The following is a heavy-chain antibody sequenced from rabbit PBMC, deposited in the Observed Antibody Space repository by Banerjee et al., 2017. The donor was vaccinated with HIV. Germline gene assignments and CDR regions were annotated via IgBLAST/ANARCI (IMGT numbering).Heavy chain of an antibody. CDR2: IYSRGSA. Sequence: QEQLEESGGDLVKPEGSLTLTCTASGFYLSSRYWICLVRQAPGKGLEWIGIIYSRGSAYYASWVNGRFTISSDNAQNTVDLRMNSLTAADTATYFCARYDSSAWVLPLWGPGTLVTVS. J-gene: IGHJ4*01. V-gene: IGHV1S45*01. CDR1: GFYLSSRYW. D-gene: IGHD4-1*01. CDR3: ARYDSSAWVLPL.